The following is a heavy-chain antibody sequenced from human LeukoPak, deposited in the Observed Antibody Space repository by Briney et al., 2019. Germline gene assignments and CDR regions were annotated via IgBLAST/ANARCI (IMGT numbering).Heavy chain of an antibody. CDR1: GFTFTTYT. D-gene: IGHD5-12*01. CDR2: ISSGSSYI. J-gene: IGHJ3*01. V-gene: IGHV3-21*01. CDR3: VRDPGYGALDV. Sequence: GGSLRLSCAASGFTFTTYTMNWVRQAPGKGLEWVSSISSGSSYIYYADSVKGRFTISRDNAQNSLYLQMNSLRAEDTALYYCVRDPGYGALDVWGQGTMVTVSS.